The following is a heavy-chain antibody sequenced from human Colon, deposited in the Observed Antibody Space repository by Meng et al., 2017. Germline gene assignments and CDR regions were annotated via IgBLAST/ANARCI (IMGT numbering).Heavy chain of an antibody. Sequence: LVNPSWTLSLTLTVSGDSTSRDIWCSWVRQPPGKWLEWIGEVYHRGDTNYNPSLKSRVVISVDRSKNQFSLNLSSVTAADTAVYYCGRDQGRQLINHWGQGTLVTVSS. V-gene: IGHV4-4*02. CDR1: GDSTSRDIW. D-gene: IGHD1-1*01. J-gene: IGHJ4*02. CDR3: GRDQGRQLINH. CDR2: VYHRGDT.